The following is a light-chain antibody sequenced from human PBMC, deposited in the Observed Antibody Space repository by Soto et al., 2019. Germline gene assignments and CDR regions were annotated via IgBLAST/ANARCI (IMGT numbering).Light chain of an antibody. J-gene: IGKJ1*01. CDR1: QSLLHSNGYNY. CDR2: LGS. V-gene: IGKV2-28*01. Sequence: DIVMTQSPLSLPVTPGEPASISCRSSQSLLHSNGYNYLDWYLQKPGQSPQLLIYLGSNRASGVPDRFSGRGSGIDFTLKISRVEAEDVGVYYCMQPLQSWTFGQGTKVEIK. CDR3: MQPLQSWT.